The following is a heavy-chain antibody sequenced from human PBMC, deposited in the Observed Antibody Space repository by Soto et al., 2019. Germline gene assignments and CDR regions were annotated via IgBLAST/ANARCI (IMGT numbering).Heavy chain of an antibody. D-gene: IGHD3-22*01. CDR2: IYYSGST. V-gene: IGHV4-59*01. CDR1: GGSISTYY. CDR3: VRVRVVVGAIDY. J-gene: IGHJ4*02. Sequence: QVQLQESGPGLVKPSETLSLTCTVSGGSISTYYWSWIRQPPGKGLEWIGYIYYSGSTNYNPSLKSRVTISVDTSKNQFSLKLTSVTAADTAVYYCVRVRVVVGAIDYWGQGTLVTVSS.